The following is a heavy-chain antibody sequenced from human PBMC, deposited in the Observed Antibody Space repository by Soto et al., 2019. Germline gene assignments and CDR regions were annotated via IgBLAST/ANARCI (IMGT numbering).Heavy chain of an antibody. CDR3: ARGGYYFYMDV. CDR1: GGSISISNW. V-gene: IGHV4-4*02. J-gene: IGHJ6*03. D-gene: IGHD1-26*01. Sequence: QVQLQESGPGLVKPSETLSLTCAVSGGSISISNWWCWVRQTPGKGLEWLGQIHHSGSTNYSPSLTSRVTISVDKSKNQFSLKMNSVTAADTAVYYCARGGYYFYMDVWCKGTTVTVSS. CDR2: IHHSGST.